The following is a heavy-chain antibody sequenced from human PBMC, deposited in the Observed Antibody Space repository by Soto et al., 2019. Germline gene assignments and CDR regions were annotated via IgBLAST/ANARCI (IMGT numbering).Heavy chain of an antibody. CDR2: IIPIPGTA. V-gene: IGHV1-69*01. J-gene: IGHJ6*02. D-gene: IGHD2-2*01. Sequence: QVQLVQSGAEVKKPGSSVKVSCKASGGTFGSYAISWVRQAPGQGLEWMGGIIPIPGTANYAKKFQGRVTIAAGEATSTAYMELSSLRSEGTAVYYCARSQGSSTSLEIYYYYYYGMDVWGQGTTGTVSS. CDR1: GGTFGSYA. CDR3: ARSQGSSTSLEIYYYYYYGMDV.